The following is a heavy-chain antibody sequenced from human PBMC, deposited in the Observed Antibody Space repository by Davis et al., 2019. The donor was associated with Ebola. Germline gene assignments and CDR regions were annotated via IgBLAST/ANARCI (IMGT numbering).Heavy chain of an antibody. CDR2: ISAYNGNT. CDR3: ARDRRWLQSRAARTDY. Sequence: AASVKVSCKASGYTFTSYGISWVRQAPGQGLEWMGWISAYNGNTNYAQKLQGRVTMTTDISTSTAYMELRSLRSDDTAVYYCARDRRWLQSRAARTDYWGQGTLVTVSS. J-gene: IGHJ4*02. V-gene: IGHV1-18*01. D-gene: IGHD5-24*01. CDR1: GYTFTSYG.